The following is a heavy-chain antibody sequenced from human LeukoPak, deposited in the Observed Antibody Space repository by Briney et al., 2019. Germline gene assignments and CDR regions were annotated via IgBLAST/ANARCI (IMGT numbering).Heavy chain of an antibody. V-gene: IGHV3-23*01. Sequence: GGPLRLSCAASGFTFSSYAMSWVRQAPGKGLEWVSAISGSGGSTYYADSVKGRFTISRDNSKNTLYLQMNSLRAEDKAVYYCAKVGLGDYGDYGWFDPWGQGTLVTVSS. J-gene: IGHJ5*02. D-gene: IGHD4-17*01. CDR3: AKVGLGDYGDYGWFDP. CDR2: ISGSGGST. CDR1: GFTFSSYA.